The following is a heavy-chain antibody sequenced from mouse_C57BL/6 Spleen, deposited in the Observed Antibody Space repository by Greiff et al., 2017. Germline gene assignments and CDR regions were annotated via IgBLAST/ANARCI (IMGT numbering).Heavy chain of an antibody. V-gene: IGHV1-15*01. Sequence: VNVVESGAELVRPGASVTLSCKASGYTFTDYEMHWVKQTPVHGLEWIGAIDPETGGTAYNQKFKGKAILTADKSSSTAYMELRSLTSEDSAVYYCAIYYGNYEEGAMDYWGQGTSVTVSS. CDR2: IDPETGGT. D-gene: IGHD2-1*01. CDR1: GYTFTDYE. CDR3: AIYYGNYEEGAMDY. J-gene: IGHJ4*01.